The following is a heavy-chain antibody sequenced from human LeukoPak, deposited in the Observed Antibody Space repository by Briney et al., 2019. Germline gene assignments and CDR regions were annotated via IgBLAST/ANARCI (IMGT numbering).Heavy chain of an antibody. Sequence: ASVKVSCKASGDTFTSYGISWVRQAPGEGLEWMGWSSAYNGNTNYAQKLQGRVTMTTDTSTSTAYMELRSLRSDDTALYYCASRAIVVVTRLRYYSGMDVWGQGTTVTVSS. J-gene: IGHJ6*02. CDR2: SSAYNGNT. CDR3: ASRAIVVVTRLRYYSGMDV. D-gene: IGHD2-21*02. V-gene: IGHV1-18*01. CDR1: GDTFTSYG.